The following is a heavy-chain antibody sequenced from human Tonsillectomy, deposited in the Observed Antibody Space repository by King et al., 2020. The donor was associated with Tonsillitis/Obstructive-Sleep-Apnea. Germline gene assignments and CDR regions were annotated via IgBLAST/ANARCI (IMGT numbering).Heavy chain of an antibody. CDR2: IYPGDSDT. V-gene: IGHV5-51*01. D-gene: IGHD2-15*01. CDR3: ARLHCSGVRCFPTDPFDI. Sequence: VQLVESGAEVKEPGQSLRISCKGSGYSFTNYWIGWVCQMPGKGLEWMGIIYPGDSDTRYSPSFQGQVTISADKSISTAYLQWSSLKASGTSMYYCARLHCSGVRCFPTDPFDIWGQGTMVTVSS. J-gene: IGHJ3*02. CDR1: GYSFTNYW.